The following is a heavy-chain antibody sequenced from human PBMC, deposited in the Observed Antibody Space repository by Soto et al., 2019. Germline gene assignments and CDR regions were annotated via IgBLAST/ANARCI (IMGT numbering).Heavy chain of an antibody. CDR1: GFIFTPYS. D-gene: IGHD2-2*01. V-gene: IGHV3-48*01. J-gene: IGHJ4*02. CDR2: VSVGGTAI. CDR3: ARLICDSTRCPRHYFDS. Sequence: PGGSLRLSCAASGFIFTPYSVSWVRQAPGKGLEWISYVSVGGTAIYYADSVRGRFTISRDDAKNSVYLQINSLGAEDTAVYYCARLICDSTRCPRHYFDSWGQGTPVTVSS.